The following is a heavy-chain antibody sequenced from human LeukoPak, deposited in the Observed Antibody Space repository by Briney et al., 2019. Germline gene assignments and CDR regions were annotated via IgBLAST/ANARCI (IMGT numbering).Heavy chain of an antibody. Sequence: SETLSLTCTVSGGSISSYYWSWIRQPPGKGLEWIGFIYYTGSTNYNPSLKSRVTISVDTSKNQFSLKVSSVTAADTAVYYCARVYSSSSGKNAFDIWGQGKIVTVSS. V-gene: IGHV4-59*01. D-gene: IGHD6-6*01. CDR3: ARVYSSSSGKNAFDI. CDR2: IYYTGST. J-gene: IGHJ3*02. CDR1: GGSISSYY.